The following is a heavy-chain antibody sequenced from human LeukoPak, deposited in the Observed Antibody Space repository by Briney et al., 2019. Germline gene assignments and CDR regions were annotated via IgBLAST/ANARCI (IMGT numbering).Heavy chain of an antibody. CDR3: ARLYSSSWDYYFDY. CDR2: IYYSGST. D-gene: IGHD6-13*01. J-gene: IGHJ4*02. Sequence: SETLSLTCTVSGGSISSYYWSWIRQPPGQGLEWIGYIYYSGSTNYNPSLKSRVTISVDTSKNQFSLKLSSVTAADTAVYYCARLYSSSWDYYFDYWGQGTLVTVSS. CDR1: GGSISSYY. V-gene: IGHV4-59*08.